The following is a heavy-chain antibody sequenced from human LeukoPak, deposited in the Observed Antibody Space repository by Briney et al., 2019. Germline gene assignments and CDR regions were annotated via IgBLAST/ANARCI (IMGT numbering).Heavy chain of an antibody. Sequence: SETLSLTCTVSGGSISSSSYYWGWIRQPPGKGLEWIGSMYYSGSTYYNPSLKSRVTISVDTSKNLFSLKLSSVTAADTAVYYCARHTLGIAAAGKWFDPWGQGTLVTVSS. CDR2: MYYSGST. D-gene: IGHD6-13*01. CDR1: GGSISSSSYY. CDR3: ARHTLGIAAAGKWFDP. V-gene: IGHV4-39*01. J-gene: IGHJ5*02.